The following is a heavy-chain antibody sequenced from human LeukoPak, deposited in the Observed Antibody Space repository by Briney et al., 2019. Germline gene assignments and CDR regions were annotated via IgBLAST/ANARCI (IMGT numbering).Heavy chain of an antibody. Sequence: PSETLSLTCTVSGGSISSYYWSWIRQPPGKGLGWIGYIYYSGSTNYNPSLKSRVTISVDTSMNQFSLKLSSVTAADTAVYYCARGDWSTRRGIDYWGQGTLVTVSS. CDR2: IYYSGST. D-gene: IGHD2-21*01. CDR3: ARGDWSTRRGIDY. CDR1: GGSISSYY. V-gene: IGHV4-59*01. J-gene: IGHJ4*02.